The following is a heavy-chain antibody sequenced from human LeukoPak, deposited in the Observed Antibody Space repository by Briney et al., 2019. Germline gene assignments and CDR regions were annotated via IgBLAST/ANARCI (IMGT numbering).Heavy chain of an antibody. CDR2: IKQDGSEK. CDR1: GFTFTDYY. Sequence: GGSLRLSCAASGFTFTDYYMSWIRQAPGKGLEWVANIKQDGSEKYYVDSVKGRFTISRDNAKNSLYLQMNSLRAEDTAVYYCAREYSSSSRSYYYYYYMDVWGKGTTVTVSS. V-gene: IGHV3-7*01. D-gene: IGHD6-6*01. CDR3: AREYSSSSRSYYYYYYMDV. J-gene: IGHJ6*03.